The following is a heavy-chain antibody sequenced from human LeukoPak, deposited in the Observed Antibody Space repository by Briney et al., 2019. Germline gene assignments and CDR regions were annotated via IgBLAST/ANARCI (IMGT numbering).Heavy chain of an antibody. CDR3: ARGRTAEAGPGAFDI. CDR2: IYYSGST. Sequence: SETLSLTCTVSGGSISSYYWSWIRQPPGKGLEWIGYIYYSGSTNYNPSLKSRVTISVDTSKNQFSLKLSSVTAADTAVYYCARGRTAEAGPGAFDIWGQGTMVTVSS. CDR1: GGSISSYY. V-gene: IGHV4-59*01. J-gene: IGHJ3*02. D-gene: IGHD6-19*01.